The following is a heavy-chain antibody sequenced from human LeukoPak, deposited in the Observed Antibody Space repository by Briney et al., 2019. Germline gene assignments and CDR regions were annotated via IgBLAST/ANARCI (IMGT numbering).Heavy chain of an antibody. CDR3: ARVIGFGELSLGY. Sequence: ASVMLSCKTSGYTFTASYIYWVRQAPGQGLEWMGRINPNSGDTDYAQKFQGRVTMTRDTSISTAYMELSSLTSDDTAVYYCARVIGFGELSLGYWGQGTLVTVSS. V-gene: IGHV1-2*02. D-gene: IGHD3-10*01. J-gene: IGHJ4*02. CDR1: GYTFTASY. CDR2: INPNSGDT.